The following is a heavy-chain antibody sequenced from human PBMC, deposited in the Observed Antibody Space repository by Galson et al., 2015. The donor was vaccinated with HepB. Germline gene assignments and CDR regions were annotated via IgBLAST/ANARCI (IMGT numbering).Heavy chain of an antibody. CDR3: ARGDISMVRELGGFHYYYHGMDV. CDR1: AFTFSSYS. Sequence: SLRLSCAASAFTFSSYSLSWVRQAPGKGLEWVANIKEDGFEKHYVDSVKGRFTISRDNAKNSLYLQMTSLRAEDTAVYYCARGDISMVRELGGFHYYYHGMDVWGQGTTVTVSS. D-gene: IGHD3-10*01. CDR2: IKEDGFEK. J-gene: IGHJ6*02. V-gene: IGHV3-7*03.